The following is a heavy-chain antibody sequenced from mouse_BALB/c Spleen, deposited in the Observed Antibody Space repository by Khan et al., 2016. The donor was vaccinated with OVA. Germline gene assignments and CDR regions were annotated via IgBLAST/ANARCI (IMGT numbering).Heavy chain of an antibody. D-gene: IGHD2-13*01. CDR1: GFTFSDYY. CDR2: ISDGGSYT. J-gene: IGHJ3*01. CDR3: ARGYYGDPFAY. V-gene: IGHV5-4*02. Sequence: EVELVESGGGLVKPGGSLKLSCAASGFTFSDYYMYWVRQTPEKRLEWVATISDGGSYTYYPDSVKGRFTISRDDSKNNLYRQMSSLKSEDTAMYYCARGYYGDPFAYWGQGTLVTVSA.